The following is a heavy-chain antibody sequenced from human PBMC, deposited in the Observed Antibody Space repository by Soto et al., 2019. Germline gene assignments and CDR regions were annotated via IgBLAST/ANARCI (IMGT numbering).Heavy chain of an antibody. CDR1: GGSISSYY. V-gene: IGHV4-59*01. CDR3: ARGNDYGDYGHNWFDP. CDR2: IYYSGST. J-gene: IGHJ5*02. D-gene: IGHD4-17*01. Sequence: SETLSLTCTVSGGSISSYYWSWIRQPPGKGLEWIGYIYYSGSTNYNPSLKSRVTISVDTSKNQFSLKLSSVTAADTAGYYCARGNDYGDYGHNWFDPWGQGTLVTVSS.